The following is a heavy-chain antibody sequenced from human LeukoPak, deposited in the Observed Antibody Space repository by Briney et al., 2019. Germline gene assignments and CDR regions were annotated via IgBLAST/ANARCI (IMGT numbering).Heavy chain of an antibody. Sequence: GGSLRLSCAASGFTFSSYSMNWVRQAPGKGLEWVSSISSSSSYIYYADSVKGRFTISRDNAKNSLYLQMNSLRAEDTAVYYCATRHTISPYAFDIWGQGTMVTVSS. CDR1: GFTFSSYS. CDR2: ISSSSSYI. CDR3: ATRHTISPYAFDI. J-gene: IGHJ3*02. D-gene: IGHD3-3*01. V-gene: IGHV3-21*01.